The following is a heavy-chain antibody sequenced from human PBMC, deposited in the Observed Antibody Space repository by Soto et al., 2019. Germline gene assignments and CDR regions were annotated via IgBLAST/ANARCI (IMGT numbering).Heavy chain of an antibody. Sequence: QVQLVQSGAEVKKPGSSVKVSCKASGGTFSSYAISWVRQAPGQGLEWMGGIIPIFGTANYVQKFQGRVTIVAYESTSTSYMGLRSVRPEDTAVDYCARVGCGSGWYYFDYWGKGTLVT. CDR3: ARVGCGSGWYYFDY. CDR2: IIPIFGTA. V-gene: IGHV1-69*19. CDR1: GGTFSSYA. J-gene: IGHJ4*02. D-gene: IGHD6-19*01.